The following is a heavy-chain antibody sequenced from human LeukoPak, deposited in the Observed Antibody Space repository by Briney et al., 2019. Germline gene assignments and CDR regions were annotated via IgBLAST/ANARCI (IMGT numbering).Heavy chain of an antibody. CDR1: GGSISSGGYS. V-gene: IGHV4-30-2*01. Sequence: KPSETLSLTCAVSGGSISSGGYSWSWIRQPPGKGLEWIGYIYHSGSTYYNPSLKGRVTISVDRSKNQFSLKLSSVTAADTAVYYCARLIRATNGMDVWGQGTTVTVSS. D-gene: IGHD1-26*01. J-gene: IGHJ6*02. CDR3: ARLIRATNGMDV. CDR2: IYHSGST.